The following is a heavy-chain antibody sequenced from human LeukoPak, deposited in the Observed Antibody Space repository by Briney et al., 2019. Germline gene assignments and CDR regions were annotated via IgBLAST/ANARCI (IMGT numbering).Heavy chain of an antibody. J-gene: IGHJ6*03. CDR3: ARTTEGGYTYDYFYYYYMDV. CDR2: IYTSGST. V-gene: IGHV4-4*07. Sequence: SETLSLTCTVSGGSISSDYWSWIRQPDGKGLEWIGRIYTSGSTNYNPSLKSRVSMSVDTSTNQFSLKLSSVTAADTAVYYCARTTEGGYTYDYFYYYYMDVWGKGTTVTISS. CDR1: GGSISSDY. D-gene: IGHD5-18*01.